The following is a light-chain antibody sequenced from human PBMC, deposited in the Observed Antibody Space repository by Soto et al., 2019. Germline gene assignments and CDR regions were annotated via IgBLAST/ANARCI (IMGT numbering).Light chain of an antibody. Sequence: EIVLTQSPGTLSLSPGERATLSCRASQSFSNNYLAWYQQKPGQAPRLLIYGASSRATGSPDRFSGSGSGTDFTLTISRLEPEDFAVYYCQQYRDSRTFGQGTKVEIK. CDR3: QQYRDSRT. CDR1: QSFSNNY. V-gene: IGKV3-20*01. CDR2: GAS. J-gene: IGKJ1*01.